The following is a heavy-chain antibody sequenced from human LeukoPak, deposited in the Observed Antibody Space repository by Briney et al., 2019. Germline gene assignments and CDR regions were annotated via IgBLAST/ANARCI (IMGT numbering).Heavy chain of an antibody. Sequence: PGGSLRLSCAASGVTFSGYSMNWVRQAPGKGLEWVSAITATSLHIYYADSVKGRFTISRDNAKNSLHLQMNSLRAEDTALYYCAKVADTTYYDSSGYYDYWGQGTLVTVSS. CDR3: AKVADTTYYDSSGYYDY. J-gene: IGHJ4*02. V-gene: IGHV3-21*04. CDR1: GVTFSGYS. CDR2: ITATSLHI. D-gene: IGHD3-22*01.